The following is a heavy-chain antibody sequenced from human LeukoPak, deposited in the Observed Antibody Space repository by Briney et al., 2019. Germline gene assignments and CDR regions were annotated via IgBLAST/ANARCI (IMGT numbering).Heavy chain of an antibody. D-gene: IGHD3-9*01. Sequence: GASVKVSCKASGYTFTSYGISWVRQAPGQGLEWMGWISAYNGNTNYAQKLQGRVTMTTDTSTSTAYMKLRSLRSDDTAVYYCARVGLRYFDWLLPYYGMDVWGQGTTVTVSS. V-gene: IGHV1-18*01. CDR3: ARVGLRYFDWLLPYYGMDV. J-gene: IGHJ6*02. CDR1: GYTFTSYG. CDR2: ISAYNGNT.